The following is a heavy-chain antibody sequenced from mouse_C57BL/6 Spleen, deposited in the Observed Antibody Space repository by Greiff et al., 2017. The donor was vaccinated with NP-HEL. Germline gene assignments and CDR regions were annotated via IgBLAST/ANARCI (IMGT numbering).Heavy chain of an antibody. CDR2: IYPGNSDT. J-gene: IGHJ3*02. D-gene: IGHD1-1*01. CDR3: TRSIGGIYYYRG. CDR1: GYTFTSYW. Sequence: EVQLQQSGTVLARPGASVKMSCKTSGYTFTSYWMHWVKQRPGQGLEWIGAIYPGNSDTSYNQKFKGKAKLTAVTSASTAYMELSSLTNEDSAVYYCTRSIGGIYYYRGWGQGTLVTVSA. V-gene: IGHV1-5*01.